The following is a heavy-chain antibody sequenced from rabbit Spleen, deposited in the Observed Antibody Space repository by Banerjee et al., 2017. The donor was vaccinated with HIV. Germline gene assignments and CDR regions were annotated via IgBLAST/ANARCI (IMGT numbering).Heavy chain of an antibody. CDR2: IDTSDGDT. Sequence: QEQLVESGGGLVQPGASLTLTCTASGFSFSSIDWICWVRQAPGKGLEWIACIDTSDGDTDYANWPKGRFTISKTSSTTVTLQMTSLTAADTATHFCARGSAAMTMVITGYYLSLWGPGTLVTVS. V-gene: IGHV1S45*01. J-gene: IGHJ4*01. CDR1: GFSFSSIDW. CDR3: ARGSAAMTMVITGYYLSL. D-gene: IGHD2-1*01.